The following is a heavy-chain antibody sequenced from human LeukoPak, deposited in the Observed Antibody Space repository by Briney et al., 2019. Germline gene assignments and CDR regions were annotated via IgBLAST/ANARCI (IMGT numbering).Heavy chain of an antibody. Sequence: GGSLRLSCAASGFTLSRNGMHWVRQAPGKGLEWVGDIWYDGSKKYYADSVKGRFTISRDISKNTVYLQMDSLRAEDTAVCYCARDHSGWYVDYWGQGTLVTVSS. D-gene: IGHD6-19*01. CDR3: ARDHSGWYVDY. CDR1: GFTLSRNG. J-gene: IGHJ4*02. CDR2: IWYDGSKK. V-gene: IGHV3-33*01.